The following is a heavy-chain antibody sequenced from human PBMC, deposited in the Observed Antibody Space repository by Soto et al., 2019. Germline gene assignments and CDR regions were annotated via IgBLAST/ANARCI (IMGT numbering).Heavy chain of an antibody. Sequence: ASVKVSCKASGYTFSHYAMHWVRQAPGQRLEWMGWINAGNTKTKYSEKFQGRVTFTRDTSASTDYMELSSLTSEDTAVYYCARSIVVVTALDYWGQRTLVIVSS. CDR2: INAGNTKT. J-gene: IGHJ4*02. CDR3: ARSIVVVTALDY. V-gene: IGHV1-3*01. CDR1: GYTFSHYA. D-gene: IGHD2-21*02.